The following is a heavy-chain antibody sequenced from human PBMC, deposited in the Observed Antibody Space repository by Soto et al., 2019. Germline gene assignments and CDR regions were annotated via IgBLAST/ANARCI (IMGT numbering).Heavy chain of an antibody. CDR3: ARDRRTNHYYYYMDV. CDR2: INSDGSST. V-gene: IGHV3-74*01. J-gene: IGHJ6*03. CDR1: GFTFSSYW. Sequence: GGSLRLSCAASGFTFSSYWMHWVRQAPGKGLVWVSRINSDGSSTSYADSVKGRFTISRDNAKNTLYLQMNSLRAEDTAVYYCARDRRTNHYYYYMDVWGQGTTVTVSS.